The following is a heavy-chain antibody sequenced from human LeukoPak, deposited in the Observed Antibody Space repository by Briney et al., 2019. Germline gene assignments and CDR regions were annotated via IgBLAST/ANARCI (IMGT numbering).Heavy chain of an antibody. J-gene: IGHJ4*02. V-gene: IGHV1-69*04. CDR2: IIPILGIA. CDR1: GGTFSSYA. Sequence: GASVKVSCKASGGTFSSYAISWVRQAAGQGLEWRGRIIPILGIANYAQKFQGRVTITADKSTSTAYMELSSLRSEDTAVYYCARDEWGSGYEPKVVVAATTFDYWGQGTLVTVSS. D-gene: IGHD2-15*01. CDR3: ARDEWGSGYEPKVVVAATTFDY.